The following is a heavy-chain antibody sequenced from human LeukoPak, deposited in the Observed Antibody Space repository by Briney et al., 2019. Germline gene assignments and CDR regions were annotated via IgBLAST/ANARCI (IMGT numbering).Heavy chain of an antibody. D-gene: IGHD6-25*01. Sequence: GASVKVSCKASGYTFTSYGISWVRQAPGQGLEWMGWISAYNGDTNYAQKLQGRVTMTTDTSTSTAYMELRSLRSDGTAVYYCARSIAAADVPPFSSPQQTVTYYYYMDVWGKGTTVTVSS. J-gene: IGHJ6*03. CDR2: ISAYNGDT. CDR1: GYTFTSYG. V-gene: IGHV1-18*01. CDR3: ARSIAAADVPPFSSPQQTVTYYYYMDV.